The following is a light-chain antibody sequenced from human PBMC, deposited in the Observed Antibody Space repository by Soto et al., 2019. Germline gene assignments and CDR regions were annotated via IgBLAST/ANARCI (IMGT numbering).Light chain of an antibody. V-gene: IGLV2-14*03. CDR2: DVT. J-gene: IGLJ3*02. CDR3: SSHTSSGTSL. Sequence: QPVLTQPASVSGSPGQSITISCSGTSSDIGGYNYVSWYQQYPGKAPRLVIYDVTDRPSGISDRFSGSKSGNTASLTISGLQTEDEADYYCSSHTSSGTSLFGGGTKLTVL. CDR1: SSDIGGYNY.